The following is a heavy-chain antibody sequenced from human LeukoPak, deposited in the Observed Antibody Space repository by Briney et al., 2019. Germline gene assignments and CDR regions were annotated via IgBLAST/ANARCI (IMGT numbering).Heavy chain of an antibody. Sequence: KPSETLSLTCAVYGGSFSGYYWSWIRQPPGKGLEWIGEINHSGSTNYNPSLKSRVTISVDTSKNQFSLKLSSVTAADTAVYYWARRAYTYYYGSGSYKGGAFDIWGQGTMVTVSS. D-gene: IGHD3-10*01. V-gene: IGHV4-34*01. J-gene: IGHJ3*02. CDR1: GGSFSGYY. CDR2: INHSGST. CDR3: ARRAYTYYYGSGSYKGGAFDI.